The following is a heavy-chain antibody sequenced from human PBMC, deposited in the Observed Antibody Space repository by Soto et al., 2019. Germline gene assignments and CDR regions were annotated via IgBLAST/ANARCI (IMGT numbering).Heavy chain of an antibody. J-gene: IGHJ6*02. CDR3: AREVSNYDVGLCYGMAV. V-gene: IGHV1-69*01. CDR2: IIPIFGTA. Sequence: QVQLVQSGAEVKKPGSSVKVSCKASGGTFSSYAISWVRQAPGQGLEWMGGIIPIFGTANYAQKFQGRVTITADESTSTAYMELSSLRSEDTAVYYCAREVSNYDVGLCYGMAVWGQVTTVTVSS. CDR1: GGTFSSYA. D-gene: IGHD4-4*01.